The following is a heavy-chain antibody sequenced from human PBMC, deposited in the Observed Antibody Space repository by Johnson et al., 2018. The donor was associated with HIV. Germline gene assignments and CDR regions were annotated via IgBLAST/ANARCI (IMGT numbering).Heavy chain of an antibody. J-gene: IGHJ3*02. V-gene: IGHV3-30*02. D-gene: IGHD3-22*01. Sequence: LLVESGGVVVQPGGSLRLSCAASGFTFISYGMHWVRQAPGKGLEWVAFIRYDGSNKYYADSVKGRFTISRDNSKNTLYLQMNRLRAEDTALYYCARVIRAYDSSGYAGDAFDIWGQGTMVTVSS. CDR1: GFTFISYG. CDR3: ARVIRAYDSSGYAGDAFDI. CDR2: IRYDGSNK.